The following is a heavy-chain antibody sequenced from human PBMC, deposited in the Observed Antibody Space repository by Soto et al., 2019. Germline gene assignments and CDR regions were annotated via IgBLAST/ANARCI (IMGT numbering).Heavy chain of an antibody. Sequence: QVQLVQSGAEVKKPGSGMKVSCKGSRGTFSSYAISWVRQAPGQGLEWMGGIIPIFGTANYAQKFQGRVTITADESTSTAYMELSSLRSEDTAVYYCAREEMATITYYYYGMDVWGQGTTVTVSS. J-gene: IGHJ6*02. CDR2: IIPIFGTA. D-gene: IGHD5-12*01. V-gene: IGHV1-69*12. CDR3: AREEMATITYYYYGMDV. CDR1: RGTFSSYA.